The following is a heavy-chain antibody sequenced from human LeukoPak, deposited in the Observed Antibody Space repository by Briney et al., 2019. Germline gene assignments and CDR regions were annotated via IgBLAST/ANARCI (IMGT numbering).Heavy chain of an antibody. Sequence: GGSLRLSCAASGFTFSRYGMHWVRQAPGKGLEWVAVIWYDGSNKHYAASVKGRFTISRDNSKNTLYLQMSSLRVEDTAVYYWAGDYGLLAGYYGTYYFWGQGGLVTGSS. CDR2: IWYDGSNK. J-gene: IGHJ1*01. V-gene: IGHV3-33*01. CDR3: AGDYGLLAGYYGTYYF. D-gene: IGHD3-9*01. CDR1: GFTFSRYG.